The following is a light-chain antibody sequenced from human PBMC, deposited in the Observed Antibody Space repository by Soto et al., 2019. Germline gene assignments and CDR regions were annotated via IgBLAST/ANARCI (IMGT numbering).Light chain of an antibody. Sequence: IQLTQSPSSLSASIGDRVTITCRASQDISIYLAWYQQKSGEAPRLLIYGASTLQSGVPSRFSGSRSGTDFTLTIRGLQPEDFATYYCQQLHSFVLTFGGETKVEMK. V-gene: IGKV1-9*01. CDR3: QQLHSFVLT. CDR1: QDISIY. J-gene: IGKJ4*01. CDR2: GAS.